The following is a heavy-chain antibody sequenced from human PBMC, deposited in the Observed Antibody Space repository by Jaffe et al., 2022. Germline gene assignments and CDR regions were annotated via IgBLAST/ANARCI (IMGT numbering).Heavy chain of an antibody. Sequence: QLQLQESGPGLVKPSETLSLTCTVSGGSISSSSYYWGWIRQPPGKGLEWIGSIYYSGSTYYNPSLKSRVTISVDTSKNQFSLKLSSVTAADTAVYYCASFLPGGYCSGGSCYSYDAFDIWGQGTMVTVSS. V-gene: IGHV4-39*01. CDR3: ASFLPGGYCSGGSCYSYDAFDI. CDR2: IYYSGST. J-gene: IGHJ3*02. D-gene: IGHD2-15*01. CDR1: GGSISSSSYY.